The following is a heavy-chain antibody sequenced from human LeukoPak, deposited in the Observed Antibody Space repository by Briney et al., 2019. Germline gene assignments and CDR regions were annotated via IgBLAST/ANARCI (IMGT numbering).Heavy chain of an antibody. J-gene: IGHJ4*02. CDR1: GFTFSSYS. Sequence: GSLRLSCAASGFTFSSYSMNWVRQAPGKGLEWVSSISSGSSYIYYADSVKGRFTISRDKAKNSLYLQMNSLRAEDTAIYYCAREGMVATFDYWGQGTLVTVSS. V-gene: IGHV3-21*01. CDR3: AREGMVATFDY. CDR2: ISSGSSYI. D-gene: IGHD5-12*01.